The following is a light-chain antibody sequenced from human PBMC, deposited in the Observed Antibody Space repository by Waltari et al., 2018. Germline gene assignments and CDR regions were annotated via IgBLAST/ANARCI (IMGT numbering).Light chain of an antibody. Sequence: EIVLTQSPGTLSLSPGERATLPCRASQSVRSSYLSWYHQKPGQAPRRLVYGASSRATGIPDRFSGSGSGTDFTLTISRLEPEDFAVYYCQQYGSSPRTFGQGTKVEIK. CDR2: GAS. CDR3: QQYGSSPRT. CDR1: QSVRSSY. V-gene: IGKV3-20*01. J-gene: IGKJ1*01.